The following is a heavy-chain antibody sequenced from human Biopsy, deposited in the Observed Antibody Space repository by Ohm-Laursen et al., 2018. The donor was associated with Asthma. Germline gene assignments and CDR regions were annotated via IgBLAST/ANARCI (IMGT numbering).Heavy chain of an antibody. D-gene: IGHD3-22*01. V-gene: IGHV4-31*02. CDR3: ARAQDYYDSRGYYRSFDY. J-gene: IGHJ4*02. CDR1: YGSITSGGYY. Sequence: TLSLTWPVSYGSITSGGYYRTWIRQHPGKGLEWIGFIYYSGSTYYNPSLKSRVSISIDTSKNQFSLKLSSVTAADTAVYYCARAQDYYDSRGYYRSFDYWGQGTLVTVSS. CDR2: IYYSGST.